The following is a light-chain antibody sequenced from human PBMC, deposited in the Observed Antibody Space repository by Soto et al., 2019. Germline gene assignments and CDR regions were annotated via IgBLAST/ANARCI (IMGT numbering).Light chain of an antibody. CDR2: GAS. J-gene: IGKJ1*01. Sequence: EIVLTQSPGTVSLSPGERATLSCRASQSVSSSSLAWYQQKPGQAPRILISGASSRPTGIPDRFSGSGSGTDFTLTISRLEPEDFAVYYCQQYDSSPRTFGQGTKV. V-gene: IGKV3-20*01. CDR3: QQYDSSPRT. CDR1: QSVSSSS.